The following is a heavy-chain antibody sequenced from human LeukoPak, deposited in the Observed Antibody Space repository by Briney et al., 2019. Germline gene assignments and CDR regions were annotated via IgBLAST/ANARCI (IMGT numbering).Heavy chain of an antibody. CDR3: AKGIAARYYYYGVDV. J-gene: IGHJ6*02. V-gene: IGHV3-23*01. Sequence: GGSLTLSCAASGFTFRSYAMSWVRQAPGKGLEWVSSISDRGGATYYADSVKGRFTISRDNSKNTLYLKMNSMRAEDTAVYYCAKGIAARYYYYGVDVWGQGTTVTVSS. D-gene: IGHD6-6*01. CDR2: ISDRGGAT. CDR1: GFTFRSYA.